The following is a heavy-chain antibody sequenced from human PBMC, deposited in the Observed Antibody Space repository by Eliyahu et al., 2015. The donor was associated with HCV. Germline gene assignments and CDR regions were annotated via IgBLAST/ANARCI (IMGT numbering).Heavy chain of an antibody. Sequence: QVQLVESGGGVVQPGRSLRLSCXASGFTFXSYAMHWVRQAPGKGLEWVAVISYDGSNKYYADSVKGRFTISRDNSKNTLYLQMNSLRAEDTAVYYCARDGWYCTNGVCLDYWGQGTLVTVSS. CDR1: GFTFXSYA. CDR2: ISYDGSNK. D-gene: IGHD2-8*01. J-gene: IGHJ4*02. V-gene: IGHV3-30-3*01. CDR3: ARDGWYCTNGVCLDY.